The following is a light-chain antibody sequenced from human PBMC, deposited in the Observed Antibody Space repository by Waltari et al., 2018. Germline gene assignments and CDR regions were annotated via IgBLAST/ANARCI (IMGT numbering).Light chain of an antibody. Sequence: QSVLTQPPSVSEAPRQRVTISCSGSSSNIGNNAVSWYQQLPGKTPKLLIYYDDLLSSGVSDRFSGSKSGTSASLAISGLQSEDEADDYCAAWDDSLNAWVFGGGTKLTVL. CDR2: YDD. J-gene: IGLJ3*02. CDR1: SSNIGNNA. V-gene: IGLV1-36*01. CDR3: AAWDDSLNAWV.